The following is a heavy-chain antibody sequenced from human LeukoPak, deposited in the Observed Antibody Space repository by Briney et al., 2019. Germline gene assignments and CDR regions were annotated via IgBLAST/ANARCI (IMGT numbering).Heavy chain of an antibody. Sequence: GGSLRLSCAASGFTFSNYVMSWVRQASGRGPEWVSAISGSGYSTNYSDSVKGRFTISRDNSMNTLYLQINSLRAEDTAVYYCVKAPVWGQGTTVTVSS. CDR1: GFTFSNYV. CDR3: VKAPV. J-gene: IGHJ6*02. CDR2: ISGSGYST. V-gene: IGHV3-23*01.